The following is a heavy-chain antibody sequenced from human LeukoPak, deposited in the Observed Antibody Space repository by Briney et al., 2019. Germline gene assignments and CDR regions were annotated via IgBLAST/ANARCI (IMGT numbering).Heavy chain of an antibody. CDR3: AKFKSGTGFDY. CDR2: ISSSDEK. CDR1: GASITTTSFS. D-gene: IGHD1-26*01. J-gene: IGHJ4*02. V-gene: IGHV4-39*01. Sequence: SETLSLTCAVSGASITTTSFSWAWIRQPPGQDLEWIATISSSDEKYYNPSLMSRVTISLDTSKNRFSLEGTSVTAAHTCLFYCAKFKSGTGFDYWGRGILVIVSS.